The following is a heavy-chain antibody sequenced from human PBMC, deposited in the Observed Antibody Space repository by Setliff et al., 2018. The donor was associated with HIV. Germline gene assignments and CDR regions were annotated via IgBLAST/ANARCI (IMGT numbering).Heavy chain of an antibody. CDR2: INPNSGAT. D-gene: IGHD2-8*01. CDR1: GYTFTAYY. CDR3: ATKVYCTNGVCLDAFDI. J-gene: IGHJ3*02. Sequence: VKVSCKASGYTFTAYYMHWVRQAPGQGLEWMGRINPNSGATNYAQKFQGRVTMTRDPSISTAYMELSRLRSDDTAVYYCATKVYCTNGVCLDAFDIWGQGTMVTVSS. V-gene: IGHV1-2*06.